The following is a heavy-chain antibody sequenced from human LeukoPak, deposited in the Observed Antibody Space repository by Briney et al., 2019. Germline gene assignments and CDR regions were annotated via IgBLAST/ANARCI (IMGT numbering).Heavy chain of an antibody. Sequence: ASVKVSCKASGYTFTGYYMHWVRQAPGQGLEWMGRINPNSGGTNFVQKFQGRVTMTRDTSISTTYMELSRLRSDDTAVYYCVVGGVAGTNYWGQGTLVTVSS. CDR2: INPNSGGT. D-gene: IGHD6-19*01. CDR3: VVGGVAGTNY. CDR1: GYTFTGYY. V-gene: IGHV1-2*06. J-gene: IGHJ4*02.